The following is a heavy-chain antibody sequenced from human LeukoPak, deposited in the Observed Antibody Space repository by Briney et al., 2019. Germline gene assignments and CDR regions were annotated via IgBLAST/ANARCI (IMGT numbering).Heavy chain of an antibody. CDR1: GGSISTYY. CDR3: ARHQRGFCDGGDCPYYFDH. V-gene: IGHV4-59*08. D-gene: IGHD2-21*02. CDR2: IYYTGDT. Sequence: ETLSLTCTVSGGSISTYYWSWVRQPPGKGLEWIGYIYYTGDTRSNPSLKSRVTLLVDTSKNQFSLRLTSVTAADTAVYYCARHQRGFCDGGDCPYYFDHWGQGTLVTVSS. J-gene: IGHJ4*02.